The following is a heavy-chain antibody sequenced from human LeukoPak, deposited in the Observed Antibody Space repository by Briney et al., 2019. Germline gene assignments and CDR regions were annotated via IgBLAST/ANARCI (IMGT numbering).Heavy chain of an antibody. CDR3: TRDRGTYNWLDP. CDR1: GFTLSDSA. V-gene: IGHV3-73*01. Sequence: GGSLRLSCAASGFTLSDSAIHWVRQASGKGLEWVGLIDRPAKSYATAYGASVGGRFTIPRDDSKNTAYLQMDSLKTEDTALYYCTRDRGTYNWLDPWGQGTLVTVSS. D-gene: IGHD1-26*01. J-gene: IGHJ5*02. CDR2: IDRPAKSYAT.